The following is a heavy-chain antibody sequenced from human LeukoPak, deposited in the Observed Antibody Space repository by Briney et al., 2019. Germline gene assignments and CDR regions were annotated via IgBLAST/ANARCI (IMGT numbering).Heavy chain of an antibody. V-gene: IGHV4-39*07. CDR2: IYYSGST. CDR3: ARDSPLSSSWRTEYFQH. J-gene: IGHJ1*01. CDR1: GGSISSSSYY. D-gene: IGHD6-13*01. Sequence: SETLSLTCTVSGGSISSSSYYWGWIRQPPGKGLEWIGSIYYSGSTCYNPSLKSRVTISVDTSKNQFSLKLSSVTAADTAVYYCARDSPLSSSWRTEYFQHWGQGTLVTVSS.